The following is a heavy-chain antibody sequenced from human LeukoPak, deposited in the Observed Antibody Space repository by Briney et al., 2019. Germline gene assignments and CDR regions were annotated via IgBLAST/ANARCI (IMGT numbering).Heavy chain of an antibody. J-gene: IGHJ6*02. V-gene: IGHV3-23*01. Sequence: PGGSLRLSCAASGFTFSSYAMSWVRQAPGKGLEWVSAISGSGGSTYYADSVKGRFTISRDNSKNTLYLQMNSLRAEDTAVYYCAKVSNPRPFYYYYYGMDVWGQGTTVTVSS. CDR3: AKVSNPRPFYYYYYGMDV. CDR2: ISGSGGST. CDR1: GFTFSSYA.